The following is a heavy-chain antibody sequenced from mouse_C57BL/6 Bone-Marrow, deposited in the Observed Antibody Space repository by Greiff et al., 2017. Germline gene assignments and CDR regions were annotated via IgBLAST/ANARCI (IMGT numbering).Heavy chain of an antibody. V-gene: IGHV1-81*01. D-gene: IGHD2-4*01. CDR1: GYTFTSYG. J-gene: IGHJ3*01. CDR2: IYPRSGNT. CDR3: ARGGISPWFAY. Sequence: VQLQQSGAELVRPGASVKLSCKASGYTFTSYGISWVKQRTGQGLEWIGEIYPRSGNTYYNEKFKGKATLTADKSSSTAYMELRSLTSEDSAVYFCARGGISPWFAYWGQGTLVTVSA.